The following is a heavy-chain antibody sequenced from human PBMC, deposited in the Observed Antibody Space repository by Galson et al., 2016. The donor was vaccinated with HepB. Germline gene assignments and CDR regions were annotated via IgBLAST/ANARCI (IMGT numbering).Heavy chain of an antibody. J-gene: IGHJ3*02. V-gene: IGHV3-7*03. CDR2: IQEDVSEE. D-gene: IGHD3-22*01. CDR1: GFTISSYS. CDR3: ARDWDYYISKVYYDAFDI. Sequence: SLRLSCAASGFTISSYSMSWVRQAXXKGLXXVAXIQEDVSEENYVDSVKGRFTISRDNARNSLYLQMNGLRAEDTAVYYCARDWDYYISKVYYDAFDIWGQGTMVTVSS.